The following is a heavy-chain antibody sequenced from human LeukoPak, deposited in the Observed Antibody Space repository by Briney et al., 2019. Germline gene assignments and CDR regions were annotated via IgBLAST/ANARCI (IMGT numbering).Heavy chain of an antibody. V-gene: IGHV3-73*01. CDR1: GFTFNGSA. D-gene: IGHD6-13*01. J-gene: IGHJ4*02. Sequence: PGGSLKLSCAASGFTFNGSAMHWVRQASGKGLEWLGRIRSKADSYTTAYAASVKGRFIVSRDDSKNTAYLQMNSLKTEDTAVYYCRAAADLNDYWGQGTLVTVSS. CDR2: IRSKADSYTT. CDR3: RAAADLNDY.